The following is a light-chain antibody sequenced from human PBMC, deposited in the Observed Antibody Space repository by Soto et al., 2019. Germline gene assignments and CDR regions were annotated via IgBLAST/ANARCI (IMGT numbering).Light chain of an antibody. Sequence: EIVLTQSPATLSLSPGERATLSCRASQSVSSYLAWYQQKPGQAPRLLIYDAFNRATGIPARFSGSGSETDFTLTISSLEPEDFAVYYCHQRSNWPQTFGQGTKVEIK. CDR1: QSVSSY. J-gene: IGKJ1*01. CDR2: DAF. CDR3: HQRSNWPQT. V-gene: IGKV3-11*01.